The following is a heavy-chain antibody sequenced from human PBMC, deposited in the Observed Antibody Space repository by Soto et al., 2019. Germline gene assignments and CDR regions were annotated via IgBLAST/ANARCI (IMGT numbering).Heavy chain of an antibody. Sequence: GGSLRLSCAASGFTFSSYSMNWVRQAPGKGLEWVSYISSSSSTIHYADSVKGRFTISRDNAKNSLYLQMNSLRVEDTALYYCARLFLSVAAVGDPLCWGQGTLVTVSS. V-gene: IGHV3-48*01. CDR2: ISSSSSTI. CDR3: ARLFLSVAAVGDPLC. D-gene: IGHD6-13*01. J-gene: IGHJ4*02. CDR1: GFTFSSYS.